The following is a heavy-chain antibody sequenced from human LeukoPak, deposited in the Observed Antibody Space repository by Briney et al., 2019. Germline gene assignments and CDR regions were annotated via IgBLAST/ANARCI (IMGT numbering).Heavy chain of an antibody. Sequence: SETLSLTCTVSGGSISSSSYYWGWIRQPPGKGLEWIGTIYYSGSTYYNPSLKSRVTISVDTSNNQFSLKLSAVTAADTAVYYCARVRRGFGESSKYYSYYYMHVWGNGTTVTIAS. V-gene: IGHV4-39*02. CDR3: ARVRRGFGESSKYYSYYYMHV. D-gene: IGHD3-10*01. CDR1: GGSISSSSYY. CDR2: IYYSGST. J-gene: IGHJ6*03.